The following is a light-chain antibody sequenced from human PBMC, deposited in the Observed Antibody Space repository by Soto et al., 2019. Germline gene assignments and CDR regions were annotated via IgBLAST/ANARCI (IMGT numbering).Light chain of an antibody. CDR2: DVS. Sequence: DIEMTQSPSSLSASVGDSVTITCLASQSISNFLTWYRKSPGRAPKLLIYDVSALKRGVPPRFSGSGSGTEFTLTISSLQPDDFATYYCQQYDSFSVTFGQGTKVDIK. J-gene: IGKJ1*01. CDR3: QQYDSFSVT. CDR1: QSISNF. V-gene: IGKV1-5*01.